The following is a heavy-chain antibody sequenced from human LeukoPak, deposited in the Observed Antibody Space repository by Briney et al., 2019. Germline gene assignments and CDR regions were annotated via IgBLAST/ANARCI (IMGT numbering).Heavy chain of an antibody. CDR2: VDHTGST. CDR1: GASFSGYY. J-gene: IGHJ6*03. CDR3: ARGRVSSSTWYSTYYYFFYMDF. V-gene: IGHV4-59*01. Sequence: PSETLSLTCAVYGASFSGYYWSWIRQPTGKGLEWIGYVDHTGSTKFNPSLNGRVSISRDTSNNFFSLRLRSVTAADTAVYFCARGRVSSSTWYSTYYYFFYMDFWGKGTTVTVSS. D-gene: IGHD4-11*01.